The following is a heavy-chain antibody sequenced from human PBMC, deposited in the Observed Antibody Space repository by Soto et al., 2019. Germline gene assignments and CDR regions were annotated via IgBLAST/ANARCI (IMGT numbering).Heavy chain of an antibody. V-gene: IGHV3-64*01. CDR2: ISSNGVGT. J-gene: IGHJ6*03. D-gene: IGHD6-6*01. CDR3: ARVPVVGQLVSYYYSYMDV. Sequence: GGSLRLSCAASGFTLSGYAMDWVRQAPGKGLEYVSGISSNGVGTYYANSVQGRFTISRDNSKNTLYLQMDSLRAEDTAVYYCARVPVVGQLVSYYYSYMDVWGKGTTVPVSS. CDR1: GFTLSGYA.